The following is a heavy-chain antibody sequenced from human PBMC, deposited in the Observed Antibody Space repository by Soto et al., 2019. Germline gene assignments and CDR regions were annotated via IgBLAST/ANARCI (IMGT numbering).Heavy chain of an antibody. D-gene: IGHD6-6*01. CDR1: DGSISSGEYF. J-gene: IGHJ6*02. Sequence: VQLQESGPGLVKPSQTLSLTCTVSDGSISSGEYFWSWISKHPGKGLEWIGFIYYSGSTYYNPSLKSRVTISVDTSKNQFSLKLSSVTAADTAVYYCAREGAAPYYYYGMDVWGQGTTVTVSS. CDR2: IYYSGST. CDR3: AREGAAPYYYYGMDV. V-gene: IGHV4-31*03.